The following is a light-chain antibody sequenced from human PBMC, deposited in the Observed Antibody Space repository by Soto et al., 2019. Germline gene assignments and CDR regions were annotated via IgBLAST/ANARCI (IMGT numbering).Light chain of an antibody. Sequence: QSVLTQPHSVSGAPGQRVTISCTGGGSNIGAPFPVHWYQQLPGAAPKLLIYYNNNRPSGVPDRFSASKSASSASLAITGLQAEDEADYYCQSYDSMLSRYVFGTGTKLTVL. J-gene: IGLJ1*01. V-gene: IGLV1-40*01. CDR3: QSYDSMLSRYV. CDR2: YNN. CDR1: GSNIGAPFP.